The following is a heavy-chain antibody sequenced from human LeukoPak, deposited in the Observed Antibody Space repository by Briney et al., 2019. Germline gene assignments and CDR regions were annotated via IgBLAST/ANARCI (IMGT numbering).Heavy chain of an antibody. V-gene: IGHV1-2*02. Sequence: ASVKVSCKASGYTFTGYYIHWVRQAPGQGLEWMGWIDPNSGGTNYAQKFQGRVTMTRDTSISTAYMELSRLRSDDTAVYYCARAASIAARYYYYYGMDVWGQGTTVTVSS. CDR3: ARAASIAARYYYYYGMDV. D-gene: IGHD6-6*01. J-gene: IGHJ6*02. CDR1: GYTFTGYY. CDR2: IDPNSGGT.